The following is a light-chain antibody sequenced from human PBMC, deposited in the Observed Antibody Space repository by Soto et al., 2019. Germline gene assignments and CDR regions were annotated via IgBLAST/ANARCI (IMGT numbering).Light chain of an antibody. CDR2: GAS. J-gene: IGKJ1*01. CDR1: QTVSSSY. V-gene: IGKV3-20*01. Sequence: EIVLTQSPGTLSLSPGERATLSCRAIQTVSSSYLARYQQKPGQAPRLLIYGASSRATGIPDRFSGSGFGTDFTLTISRLEPEDFAVYYCQQYGSSPWTFGQGTKVDIK. CDR3: QQYGSSPWT.